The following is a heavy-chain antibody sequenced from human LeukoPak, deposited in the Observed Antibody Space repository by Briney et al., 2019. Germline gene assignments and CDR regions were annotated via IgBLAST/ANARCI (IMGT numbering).Heavy chain of an antibody. D-gene: IGHD3-22*01. J-gene: IGHJ4*02. CDR1: GYTFTRYV. V-gene: IGHV1-18*01. CDR2: ISAYNGNT. CDR3: ARRVLDSSSSNSFDY. Sequence: ASVKVSCKASGYTFTRYVISWVPPAAGQGLEWMGWISAYNGNTNYAQKFQGRVTMTTDTSTTTAYTELRSLRSDDTAVYYCARRVLDSSSSNSFDYWGQGTLVTVSS.